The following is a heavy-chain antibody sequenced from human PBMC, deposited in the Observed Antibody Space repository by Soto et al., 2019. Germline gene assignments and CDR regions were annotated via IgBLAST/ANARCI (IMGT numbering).Heavy chain of an antibody. Sequence: QVQLVQSGAEVKKPGASVKVSCKASGYTFTSYGISWVRQAPGQGLAWMGWISAYNGNTNYAQKLQGRVTMTTDTSTSTAYMELRSLRSDDTAVYYCARDYSRGSGSYEQWVPLDYWGQGTLVTVSS. CDR1: GYTFTSYG. CDR3: ARDYSRGSGSYEQWVPLDY. V-gene: IGHV1-18*01. D-gene: IGHD1-26*01. CDR2: ISAYNGNT. J-gene: IGHJ4*02.